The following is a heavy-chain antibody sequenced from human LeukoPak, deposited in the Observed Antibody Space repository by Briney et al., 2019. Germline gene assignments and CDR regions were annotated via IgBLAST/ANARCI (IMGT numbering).Heavy chain of an antibody. Sequence: ASVKVSCKASGYTFTSYGISWVRQAPGQGLEWMGWISAYNGNTNYAQKFQGRVTITRNTSISTAYMELSSLRSEDTAVYYCARGVTSYIDYYDSSGDYYYMDVWGKGTTVTVSS. V-gene: IGHV1-18*01. D-gene: IGHD3-22*01. J-gene: IGHJ6*03. CDR3: ARGVTSYIDYYDSSGDYYYMDV. CDR2: ISAYNGNT. CDR1: GYTFTSYG.